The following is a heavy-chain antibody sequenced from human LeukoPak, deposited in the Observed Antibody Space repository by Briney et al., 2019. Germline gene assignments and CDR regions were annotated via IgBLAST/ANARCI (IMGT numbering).Heavy chain of an antibody. Sequence: SETLSLTCAVYGGSFSRYYWSWIRQPPGKGLEWIGEINHSGSTNYNPSLKSRLAISVDTSKNQFSLKLSSVTAADTAVYCCAKVGYSSGWYYFDYWGQGTLVTVSS. V-gene: IGHV4-34*01. D-gene: IGHD6-19*01. J-gene: IGHJ4*02. CDR1: GGSFSRYY. CDR2: INHSGST. CDR3: AKVGYSSGWYYFDY.